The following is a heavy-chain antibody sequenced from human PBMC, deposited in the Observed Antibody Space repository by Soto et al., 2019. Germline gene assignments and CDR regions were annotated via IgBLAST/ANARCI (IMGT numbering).Heavy chain of an antibody. D-gene: IGHD2-2*01. CDR3: ARGGAVVVPGSVASHNWFAP. CDR2: VVPILGMA. CDR1: GGTFSSYS. J-gene: IGHJ5*02. Sequence: QVQLVQSGAEVKKPGSSVKVSCEASGGTFSSYSFSWVRQAPGQGLEWMGRVVPILGMANYAQKFQGRVTTTADNSTSTFYMEMRSLRADDTGVYYCARGGAVVVPGSVASHNWFAPWGQGTLVTVSS. V-gene: IGHV1-69*02.